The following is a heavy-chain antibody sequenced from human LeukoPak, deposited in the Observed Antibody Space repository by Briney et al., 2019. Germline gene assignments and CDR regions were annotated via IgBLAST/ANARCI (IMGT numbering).Heavy chain of an antibody. CDR3: ARGPSITMVRGGQWYYYMDV. CDR1: GYTFTNYA. CDR2: INPNSGGT. D-gene: IGHD3-10*01. J-gene: IGHJ6*03. V-gene: IGHV1-2*02. Sequence: ASVKVSCKASGYTFTNYAINWVRRAPGQGLEWMGWINPNSGGTNYAQKFQGRVTMTRDTSTSTVYMELSSLRSEDTAVYYCARGPSITMVRGGQWYYYMDVWGKGTTVTISS.